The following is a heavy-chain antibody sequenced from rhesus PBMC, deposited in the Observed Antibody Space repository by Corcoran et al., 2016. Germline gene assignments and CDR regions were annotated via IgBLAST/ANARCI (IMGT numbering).Heavy chain of an antibody. CDR1: GGSISSRY. CDR3: ASLTPNPQDY. J-gene: IGHJ4*01. D-gene: IGHD2-39*01. V-gene: IGHV4-169*02. Sequence: QVQLQESGPGLVKPSETLSVTCAVSGGSISSRYWSWIRQAPGKGLEWIGYIYGSGSSTNYNPSLKSRVTLSVDTSKNQLSLKLSSVTAADTAVYYCASLTPNPQDYWGQGVLVTVSS. CDR2: IYGSGSST.